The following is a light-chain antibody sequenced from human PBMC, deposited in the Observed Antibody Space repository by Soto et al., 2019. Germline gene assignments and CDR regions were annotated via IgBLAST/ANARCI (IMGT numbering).Light chain of an antibody. CDR2: SNN. CDR1: SSNIGSNT. CDR3: AAWDGSLRGYV. Sequence: QSVLTQPPSTSGTPGQRVTISCSGSSSNIGSNTVNWYQHLPGTAPKLLIYSNNQRPSGVPDRFSGSKSGTSASLAVSGLQSEDEADYYCAAWDGSLRGYVFGTGTKLTV. J-gene: IGLJ1*01. V-gene: IGLV1-44*01.